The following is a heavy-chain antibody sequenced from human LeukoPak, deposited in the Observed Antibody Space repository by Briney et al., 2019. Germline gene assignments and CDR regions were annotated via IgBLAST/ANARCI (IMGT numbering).Heavy chain of an antibody. CDR3: ARHSGYDILTGYYPWYFDY. V-gene: IGHV4-38-2*01. J-gene: IGHJ4*02. Sequence: PSVTLSFTCAVSSYSISSGYYRGRTRQPPGKGLEWIVNMHHRGSTDYNLPVKGRVTISVDTSNNHFSLKLQSVSAEDTAVYYCARHSGYDILTGYYPWYFDYWGQGTLVTVSS. CDR1: SYSISSGYY. CDR2: MHHRGST. D-gene: IGHD3-9*01.